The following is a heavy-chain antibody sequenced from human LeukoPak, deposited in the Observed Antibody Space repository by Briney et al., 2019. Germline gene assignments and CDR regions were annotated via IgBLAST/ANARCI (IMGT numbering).Heavy chain of an antibody. D-gene: IGHD3-10*01. CDR2: IYPGDSDT. J-gene: IGHJ4*02. CDR3: ARRERYFYGSGTYSYYFDY. Sequence: PGESLKISCKGSGYSFTSYWIGWARQMPGKGLEWMGIIYPGDSDTRYSPSFQGQVTISADKSISTAYLQWSSLKASDTAMYYCARRERYFYGSGTYSYYFDYWGQGTLVTVSS. V-gene: IGHV5-51*01. CDR1: GYSFTSYW.